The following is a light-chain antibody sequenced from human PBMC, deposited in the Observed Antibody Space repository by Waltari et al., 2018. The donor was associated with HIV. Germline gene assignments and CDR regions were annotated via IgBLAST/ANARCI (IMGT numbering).Light chain of an antibody. V-gene: IGLV1-40*01. J-gene: IGLJ3*02. Sequence: SVLTQPPSLSGAPGQTVTISCTRTSPNIGPEYHLPWYQQLTGTAPKLLIDGNTIRPSGVPDRFSGSKSGTSASLAITGLLADDEADYYCQSYDSSLSAWVFGGGTKLTVL. CDR1: SPNIGPEYH. CDR3: QSYDSSLSAWV. CDR2: GNT.